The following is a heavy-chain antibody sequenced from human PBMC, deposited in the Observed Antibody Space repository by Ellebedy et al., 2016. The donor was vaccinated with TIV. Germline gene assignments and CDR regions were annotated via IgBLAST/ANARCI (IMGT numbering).Heavy chain of an antibody. V-gene: IGHV5-51*01. J-gene: IGHJ6*02. CDR3: ARWTLTVEGRGMDV. Sequence: GESLKISCKGSGYSFTTYWIGCVRQMPGKGLAGMGIIYPGEFDTRYSPSFQGQVTISADKSISTAYLQWSSLKASDTAMYYCARWTLTVEGRGMDVWGQGTTVTVSS. D-gene: IGHD3/OR15-3a*01. CDR2: IYPGEFDT. CDR1: GYSFTTYW.